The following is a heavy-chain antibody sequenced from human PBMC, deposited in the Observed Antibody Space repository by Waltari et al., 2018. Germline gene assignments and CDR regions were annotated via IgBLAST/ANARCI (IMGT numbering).Heavy chain of an antibody. Sequence: QMQLVQSGPEVERPGSSVRVSCKASGGAFRNYAISWVRQAPGQGLEWMGGNNHSLGTINCAEKLKDRLTKNADEVTNTAYIELRSLTSHDTAIYYCARSPRGCSGERCYSYDYYGMDVWGQGTTVTVSS. D-gene: IGHD2-15*01. J-gene: IGHJ6*02. CDR2: NNHSLGTI. CDR3: ARSPRGCSGERCYSYDYYGMDV. CDR1: GGAFRNYA. V-gene: IGHV1-69*01.